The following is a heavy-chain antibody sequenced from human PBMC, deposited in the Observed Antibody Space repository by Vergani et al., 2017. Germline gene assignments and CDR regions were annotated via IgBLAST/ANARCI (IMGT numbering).Heavy chain of an antibody. Sequence: EVQLVESGGGLVKRGGSLRLSCAASGFTFSSYSMNWVRQAPGKGLEWVSSISSSSSYIHYSDSLKGRFTISRDNAKSPLYLQMNSLRAEDTGVYYCARYRYYLGSGSYPYFYYYGLDVWGQGTAVTVSS. CDR2: ISSSSSYI. D-gene: IGHD3-10*01. V-gene: IGHV3-21*01. CDR3: ARYRYYLGSGSYPYFYYYGLDV. CDR1: GFTFSSYS. J-gene: IGHJ6*02.